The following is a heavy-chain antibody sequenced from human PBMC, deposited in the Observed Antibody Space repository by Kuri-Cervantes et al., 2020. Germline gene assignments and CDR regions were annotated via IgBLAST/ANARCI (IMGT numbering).Heavy chain of an antibody. CDR3: AKNIEYGPDY. J-gene: IGHJ4*02. V-gene: IGHV3-30*18. CDR2: ISYDGSNK. D-gene: IGHD2/OR15-2a*01. CDR1: GLTFSSYS. Sequence: GGSLRLSCAASGLTFSSYSMNWVRQAPGKGLEWVAVISYDGSNKYYADSVKGRFTISRDNSKNTLYLQMNSLRAEDTAVYYCAKNIEYGPDYWGQGTLVTVSS.